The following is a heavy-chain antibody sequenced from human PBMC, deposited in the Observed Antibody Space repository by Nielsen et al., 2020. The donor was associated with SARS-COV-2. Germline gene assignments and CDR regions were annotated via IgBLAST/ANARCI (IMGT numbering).Heavy chain of an antibody. D-gene: IGHD6-19*01. CDR2: IKSKTDGGTT. Sequence: GESLKISCAASGFTFSSYGMHWVRQAPGKGLEWVGRIKSKTDGGTTDYAAPVKGRFTISRDDSKNTLYLQMNSLKTEDTAVYYCTTDQAAVADYYFDYWGQGTLVTVSS. CDR1: GFTFSSYG. CDR3: TTDQAAVADYYFDY. V-gene: IGHV3-15*01. J-gene: IGHJ4*02.